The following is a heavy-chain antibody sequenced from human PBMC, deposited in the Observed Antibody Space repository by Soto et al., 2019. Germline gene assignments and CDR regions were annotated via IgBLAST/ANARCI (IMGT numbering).Heavy chain of an antibody. V-gene: IGHV1-8*01. CDR3: ARNRRETGDFDY. CDR1: GYIFTNYD. D-gene: IGHD7-27*01. CDR2: MNPNSGAT. J-gene: IGHJ4*02. Sequence: QVQLVQSGAEVKXPGASXXXSCSASGYIFTNYDINWVRQATGQGLEWLGWMNPNSGATGYAQKFQGRLTLTRDTAITTAYMELNSLKSEDTAVYYCARNRRETGDFDYWGQGTLVTVSS.